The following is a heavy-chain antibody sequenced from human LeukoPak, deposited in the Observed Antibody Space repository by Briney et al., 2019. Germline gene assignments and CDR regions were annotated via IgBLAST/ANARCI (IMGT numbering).Heavy chain of an antibody. V-gene: IGHV3-7*01. J-gene: IGHJ4*02. Sequence: PGGSLRLSCAASGFTFSSYWMSWVRQAPGKGLEWVANIKQDGSEKYYVDSVKGRFTISRDNAKNSLYLQMNSLRAEDTAVYHCARSIYGGNPPFDYWGQGTLVTVSS. D-gene: IGHD4-23*01. CDR1: GFTFSSYW. CDR3: ARSIYGGNPPFDY. CDR2: IKQDGSEK.